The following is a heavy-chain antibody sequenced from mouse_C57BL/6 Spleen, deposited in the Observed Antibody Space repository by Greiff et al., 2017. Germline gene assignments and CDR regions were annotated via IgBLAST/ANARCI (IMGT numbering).Heavy chain of an antibody. V-gene: IGHV3-8*01. Sequence: EVNVLESGPGLAKPSQTLSLTCSVTGYSITSDSWNWIRKFPGNKLEYMGYISYSGSTYYNPSLKSRISIARDTSKNQYYLQLSSVTTEDTATYYCARGYCGSAGFAYWGQGTLVTVSA. CDR2: ISYSGST. J-gene: IGHJ3*01. CDR3: ARGYCGSAGFAY. CDR1: GYSITSDS. D-gene: IGHD2-2*01.